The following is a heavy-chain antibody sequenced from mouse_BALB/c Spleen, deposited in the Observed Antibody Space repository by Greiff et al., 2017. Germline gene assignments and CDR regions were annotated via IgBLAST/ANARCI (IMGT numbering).Heavy chain of an antibody. Sequence: DVKLVESGGGLVKPGGSLKLSCAASGFTFSDYYMYWVRQTPEKRLEWVATISDGGSYTYCPDSVKGRFTISRDNAKNNLYLQMSSLKSEDTAMYYCAGERGVRRWAYWGQGTLVTVSA. CDR1: GFTFSDYY. D-gene: IGHD2-14*01. CDR3: AGERGVRRWAY. J-gene: IGHJ3*01. V-gene: IGHV5-4*02. CDR2: ISDGGSYT.